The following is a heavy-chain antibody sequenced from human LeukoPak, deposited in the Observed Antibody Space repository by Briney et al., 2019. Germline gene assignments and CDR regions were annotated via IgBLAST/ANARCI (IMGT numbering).Heavy chain of an antibody. Sequence: KTSETLSLTCTVSGGSISSYYWSWIRQPPGKGLEWIGYSYYSGSTNYNPSLKSRVTISVDTSKNQFSLKLSSVTAADTAVYYCARGRDVGDGYNGVDYWGQGTLVTVSS. J-gene: IGHJ4*02. V-gene: IGHV4-59*01. D-gene: IGHD5-24*01. CDR2: SYYSGST. CDR1: GGSISSYY. CDR3: ARGRDVGDGYNGVDY.